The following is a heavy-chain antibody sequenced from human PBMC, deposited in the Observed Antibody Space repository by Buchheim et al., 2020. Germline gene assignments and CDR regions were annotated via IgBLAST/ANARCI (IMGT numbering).Heavy chain of an antibody. D-gene: IGHD1-26*01. V-gene: IGHV4-4*02. CDR2: IFHSGTT. CDR3: VGGGATVYGMDV. CDR1: GGSISSGYW. J-gene: IGHJ6*02. Sequence: QVQLRESGPGLVKPSGTLSLTCAVSGGSISSGYWWSWVRQSPGKGLQWIGEIFHSGTTNYNPSLKRRVNISLDRSTNHFSLNLNSVTAADTAVYYCVGGGATVYGMDVWGQGTT.